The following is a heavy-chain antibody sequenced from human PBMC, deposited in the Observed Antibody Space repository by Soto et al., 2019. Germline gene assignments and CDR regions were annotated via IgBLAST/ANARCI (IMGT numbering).Heavy chain of an antibody. CDR2: INQDGSEK. CDR3: ARDTGEQWLPRELTYDYYMDV. D-gene: IGHD6-19*01. J-gene: IGHJ6*03. CDR1: GFTFSSYW. Sequence: EVQLVESGGGLVQPGGSLRLSCAASGFTFSSYWMSWVRQAPGKGLERVANINQDGSEKYYVDSLKGRFTISRDNAKNSLYLQMNSLRAEDAAVYYCARDTGEQWLPRELTYDYYMDVWGKGTTVTVSS. V-gene: IGHV3-7*01.